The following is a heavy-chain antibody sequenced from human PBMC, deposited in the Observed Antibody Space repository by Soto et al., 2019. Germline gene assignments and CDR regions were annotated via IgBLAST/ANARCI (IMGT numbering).Heavy chain of an antibody. D-gene: IGHD1-1*01. V-gene: IGHV1-69*08. J-gene: IGHJ6*03. CDR3: ASGKSQMSRDRMSITYYMDV. Sequence: QVQLVQSGADVKKPGSSVKISCTASGAAFSNYTFTWVRRAPGPGLEWVGRVIPLLDASNYAEKFQDRVTISADRTTSTVYMELSGPMAEDSAIYHCASGKSQMSRDRMSITYYMDVWGKGPTVTVSS. CDR2: VIPLLDAS. CDR1: GAAFSNYT.